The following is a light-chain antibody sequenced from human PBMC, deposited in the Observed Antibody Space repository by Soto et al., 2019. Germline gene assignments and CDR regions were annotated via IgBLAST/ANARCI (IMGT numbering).Light chain of an antibody. V-gene: IGKV2-28*01. CDR1: QSLLHSNGYNY. CDR3: MEDLQTPPT. Sequence: DIVMTQSPLSLPVTPGEPASISCRSSQSLLHSNGYNYLDWYLQKPGQSPQLLIYLGSNRASGGPEPFRGRGCGTDFTLKISSVEAEDVGVYYCMEDLQTPPTVGQGNKVEIK. CDR2: LGS. J-gene: IGKJ1*01.